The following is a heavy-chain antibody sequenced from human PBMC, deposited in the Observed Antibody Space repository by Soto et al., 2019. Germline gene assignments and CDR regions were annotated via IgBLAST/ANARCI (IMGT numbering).Heavy chain of an antibody. Sequence: QVQLVQSGAEVKKPGASVKVSCKASGYTFTNYAFSWVRQAPGQGLEWMGWISAYNGNTNYPQKLQGRVTMTTDTATSTAYMELRSLRSDDTAVYYCARDLAGAGPFDCWGQGTLVTVSS. J-gene: IGHJ4*02. D-gene: IGHD6-13*01. CDR2: ISAYNGNT. V-gene: IGHV1-18*01. CDR1: GYTFTNYA. CDR3: ARDLAGAGPFDC.